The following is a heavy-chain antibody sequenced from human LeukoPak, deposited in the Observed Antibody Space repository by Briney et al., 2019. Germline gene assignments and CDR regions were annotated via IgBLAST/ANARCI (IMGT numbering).Heavy chain of an antibody. CDR3: ASGPYYYYYFMDV. V-gene: IGHV4-59*01. Sequence: SETLSLTCTVSGDSFSYFYRSWIRHPPGKGLERIGYIYYSGSTNYNPSLKSRVTISVDTSKSQFSLKLSSVTAADTAVYYCASGPYYYYYFMDVWGKGTTVTISS. J-gene: IGHJ6*03. CDR1: GDSFSYFY. CDR2: IYYSGST.